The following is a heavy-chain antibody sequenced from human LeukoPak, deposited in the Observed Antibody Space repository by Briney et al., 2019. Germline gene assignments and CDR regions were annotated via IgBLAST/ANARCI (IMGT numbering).Heavy chain of an antibody. CDR2: NSSSGSTI. CDR3: ARDLASSSWLDY. CDR1: GFTFSDYY. V-gene: IGHV3-11*01. J-gene: IGHJ4*02. D-gene: IGHD6-13*01. Sequence: PGGSLRLSCAASGFTFSDYYMSWIRQAPGKGLEWVSYNSSSGSTIYYADSVKGRFTISRDNAKNSLYLQMNSLRAEDTAVYYCARDLASSSWLDYWGQGTLVTVSS.